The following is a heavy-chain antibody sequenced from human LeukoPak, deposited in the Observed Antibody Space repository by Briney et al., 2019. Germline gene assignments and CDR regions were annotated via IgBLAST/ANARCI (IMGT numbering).Heavy chain of an antibody. CDR2: ITPSGGAT. J-gene: IGHJ4*02. CDR1: GFTFRNYN. CDR3: ARYCSGGGCYSGFDF. D-gene: IGHD2-15*01. V-gene: IGHV3-23*01. Sequence: PGGSLRLSCAASGFTFRNYNMNWVRRAPGKGLEWVSTITPSGGATYYADSVKGRFTISRDISKNTLFLQMNSLRADDTAIYYCARYCSGGGCYSGFDFWGQGTLVTVSS.